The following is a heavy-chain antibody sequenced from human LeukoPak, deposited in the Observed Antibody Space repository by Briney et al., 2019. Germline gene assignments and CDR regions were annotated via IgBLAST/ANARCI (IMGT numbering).Heavy chain of an antibody. CDR2: IYPSGST. D-gene: IGHD1-26*01. Sequence: SETLSLTCTVSGGSISSYYWTWIRQPAGKGLEWIGRIYPSGSTNYNPSLKSRVTMSVDTPKNQFSLKLSSVTAADTAVYYCARENSGSYREFDYWGQGTLVTVSS. CDR3: ARENSGSYREFDY. CDR1: GGSISSYY. V-gene: IGHV4-4*07. J-gene: IGHJ4*02.